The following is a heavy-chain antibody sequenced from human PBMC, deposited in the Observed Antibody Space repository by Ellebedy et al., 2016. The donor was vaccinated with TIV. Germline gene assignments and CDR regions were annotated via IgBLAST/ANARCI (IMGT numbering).Heavy chain of an antibody. CDR2: TYPGDSET. J-gene: IGHJ4*02. CDR3: ARMSEDGYYFDF. Sequence: GESLKISXKGSGYSFSKYWIGWVRQMPGKGLEWVGVTYPGDSETRYSPSFQGQVTISADKSISTAYLQWSSLEASDPAMYYCARMSEDGYYFDFWGQGTLVTVSS. V-gene: IGHV5-51*01. CDR1: GYSFSKYW. D-gene: IGHD3-3*01.